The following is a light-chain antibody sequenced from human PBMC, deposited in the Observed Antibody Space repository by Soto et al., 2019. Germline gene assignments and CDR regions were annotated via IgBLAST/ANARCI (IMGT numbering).Light chain of an antibody. V-gene: IGKV3-11*01. CDR2: DAS. J-gene: IGKJ2*01. Sequence: EIVLTQSPATLSLSPGERATLSCRASQSVSSYLAWYQQKPGQAPRLLIYDASNRATGIPARFSSSGSGTDFTLTMSSLEPEDFAGYYCQQHSNWPSYTCGQGTKLEIK. CDR3: QQHSNWPSYT. CDR1: QSVSSY.